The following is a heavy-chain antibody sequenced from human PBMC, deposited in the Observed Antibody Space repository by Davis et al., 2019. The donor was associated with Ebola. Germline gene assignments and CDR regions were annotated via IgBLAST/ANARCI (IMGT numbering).Heavy chain of an antibody. J-gene: IGHJ6*02. CDR3: ARKLVARSYYYYYGMDV. CDR1: GFTFSSYE. V-gene: IGHV3-48*03. D-gene: IGHD5-12*01. CDR2: ISSSGSTI. Sequence: GESLKISCAASGFTFSSYEMNWVRQAPGKGLEWVSYISSSGSTIYYADSVKGRFTISRDNAKNSLYLQMNSLRAEDTAVYYCARKLVARSYYYYYGMDVWGQGTTVTVSS.